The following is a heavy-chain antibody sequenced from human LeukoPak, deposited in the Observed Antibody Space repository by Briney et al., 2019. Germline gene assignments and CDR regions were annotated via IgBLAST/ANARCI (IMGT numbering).Heavy chain of an antibody. Sequence: SETLSLTCTVSGGSISSYYWSWIRQPPGKGLEWIGYIYYSGSTNYNPSLKSRVTISVDTSKNQFSLKLSSVTAADTAVYYCATNTGTVFDYWGQGALVTVSS. V-gene: IGHV4-59*01. CDR2: IYYSGST. CDR1: GGSISSYY. D-gene: IGHD7-27*01. CDR3: ATNTGTVFDY. J-gene: IGHJ4*02.